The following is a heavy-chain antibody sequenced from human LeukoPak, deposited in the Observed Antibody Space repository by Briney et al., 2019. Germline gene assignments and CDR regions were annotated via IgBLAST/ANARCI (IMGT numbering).Heavy chain of an antibody. CDR3: VTTKGSGYQHPYDY. V-gene: IGHV1-69*06. Sequence: GASVKVSCKASGGTFSSYAISWVRQAPGQGLEWMGGIIPIFGTANYAQKFQGRVTITADKSTSTAYMELSSLRSEDTAVYYCVTTKGSGYQHPYDYWGQGTLVTVSS. D-gene: IGHD3-3*01. CDR1: GGTFSSYA. CDR2: IIPIFGTA. J-gene: IGHJ4*02.